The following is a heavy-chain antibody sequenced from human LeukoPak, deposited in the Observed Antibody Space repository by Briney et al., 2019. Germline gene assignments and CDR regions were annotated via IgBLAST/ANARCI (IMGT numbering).Heavy chain of an antibody. Sequence: SETLSLTCAVYGGSFSGYYWSWIRQPPGEGLEWIGEINHSGSTNYNPSLKSRVTISVDTSKNQFSLKLSSVTAADTAVYYCARRVRGGPFDYWGQGTLVTVSS. CDR2: INHSGST. D-gene: IGHD3-10*01. CDR1: GGSFSGYY. V-gene: IGHV4-34*01. CDR3: ARRVRGGPFDY. J-gene: IGHJ4*02.